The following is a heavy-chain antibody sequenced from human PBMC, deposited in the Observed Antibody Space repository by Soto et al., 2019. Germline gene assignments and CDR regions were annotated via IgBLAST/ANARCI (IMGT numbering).Heavy chain of an antibody. V-gene: IGHV1-18*01. CDR3: ARAYYDFWSGYGYNWFDP. CDR2: ISAYNGNT. D-gene: IGHD3-3*01. CDR1: GYTFTSYG. J-gene: IGHJ5*02. Sequence: ASVKVSCKASGYTFTSYGISWVRQAPGQGLEWMGWISAYNGNTNYAQKLQGRVTMTTDTSTSTAHMELRSLRSDDTAVYYCARAYYDFWSGYGYNWFDPWGQGTLVTVSS.